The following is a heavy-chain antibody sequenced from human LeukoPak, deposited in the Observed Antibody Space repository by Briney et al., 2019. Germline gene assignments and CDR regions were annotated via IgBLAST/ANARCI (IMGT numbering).Heavy chain of an antibody. V-gene: IGHV3-48*03. Sequence: GGSLRLSCAASGFTFSSYEMNWVRQAPGKGLEWVSYISSSGSTIYYADSVKGRFTISRDNAKNSLYLQMNSLGAEDMAVYYCAELGITMIGGVWGKGTTVTISS. CDR1: GFTFSSYE. J-gene: IGHJ6*04. D-gene: IGHD3-10*02. CDR2: ISSSGSTI. CDR3: AELGITMIGGV.